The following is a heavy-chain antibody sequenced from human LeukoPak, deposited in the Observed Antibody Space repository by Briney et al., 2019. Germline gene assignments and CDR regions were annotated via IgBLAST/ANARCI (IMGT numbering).Heavy chain of an antibody. V-gene: IGHV3-23*01. D-gene: IGHD4/OR15-4a*01. CDR2: ISGSGGST. Sequence: GGSLRLSCAASGFTFDNYAMSWVRQAPGKGLEWVSGISGSGGSTYYADSVKGRFTISRDNSKNTLYLQMNSLRAEDTAVYYCAKDCAYGAHAFDYWGQGSLVTVSS. J-gene: IGHJ4*02. CDR3: AKDCAYGAHAFDY. CDR1: GFTFDNYA.